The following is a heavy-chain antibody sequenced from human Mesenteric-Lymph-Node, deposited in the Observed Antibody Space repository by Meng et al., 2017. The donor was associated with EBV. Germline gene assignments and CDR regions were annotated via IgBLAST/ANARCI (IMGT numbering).Heavy chain of an antibody. D-gene: IGHD3-10*01. CDR1: GGSFSDYF. Sequence: VRLQQGGAGLLKPPETLSLTCAVHGGSFSDYFWTWIRQAPGKGLEWVGEINHSGSTKYNPSLKSRVTISVDTSKNQISLNLNSVTAADTAVYYCARPRIRYGSGSYYYWGQGTLVTVSS. V-gene: IGHV4-34*01. CDR3: ARPRIRYGSGSYYY. CDR2: INHSGST. J-gene: IGHJ4*02.